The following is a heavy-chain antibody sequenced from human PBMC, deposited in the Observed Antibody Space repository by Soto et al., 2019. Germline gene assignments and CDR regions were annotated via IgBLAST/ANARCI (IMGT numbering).Heavy chain of an antibody. Sequence: QVQLVQSGAEVKKPGASVKVSCKTSGYTFTSYDINWVRQATGQGLEWMGWMNPNSGNTGYAQKFQGRVTMTRNTSISTAYRELSSLRSEDTAVYYCARASGSSWYYYYYGMDVWGQGTTVTVSS. V-gene: IGHV1-8*01. CDR2: MNPNSGNT. CDR3: ARASGSSWYYYYYGMDV. J-gene: IGHJ6*02. D-gene: IGHD6-6*01. CDR1: GYTFTSYD.